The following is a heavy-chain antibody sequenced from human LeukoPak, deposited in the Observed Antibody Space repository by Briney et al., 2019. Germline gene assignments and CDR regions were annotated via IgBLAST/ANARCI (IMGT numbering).Heavy chain of an antibody. D-gene: IGHD6-13*01. Sequence: GCSLRLSRAASGFIFRGFYMHWVRQAPGKELEWVSTINGEVAFTVYAACVIARFTISRDNSKNTLNLHISSLRAEDTALYYRAKHGVQGYRDVGGRGTTVIVSS. J-gene: IGHJ6*04. CDR3: AKHGVQGYRDV. V-gene: IGHV3-23*01. CDR1: GFIFRGFY. CDR2: INGEVAFT.